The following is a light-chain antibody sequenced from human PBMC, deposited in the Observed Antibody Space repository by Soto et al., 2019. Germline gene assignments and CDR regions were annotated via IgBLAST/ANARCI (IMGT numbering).Light chain of an antibody. CDR1: QTISSW. V-gene: IGKV1-5*03. CDR2: KAS. Sequence: DIQMTQSPSTLSASIGDRVTITCRASQTISSWLAWYQQKPGKAPKLLIYKASSLESGVPSRFSGSESGTECTLTISSLQPDDVATYYCQHYNTYSGTFGQGTKVEL. J-gene: IGKJ1*01. CDR3: QHYNTYSGT.